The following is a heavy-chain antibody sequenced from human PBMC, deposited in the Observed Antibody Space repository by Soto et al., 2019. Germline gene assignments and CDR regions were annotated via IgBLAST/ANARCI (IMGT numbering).Heavy chain of an antibody. Sequence: QVQLVQSGAEVKKPGSSVKVSCKASGGTFSSYAISWVRQAPGQGLEWMGGIIPIFGTANYAQKFQGRVTITADESTSTAYMELSSLRSEDTAVYYCARDDIVVVPAADSLDRPYGMDVWGQGTTVTVSS. V-gene: IGHV1-69*01. J-gene: IGHJ6*02. CDR3: ARDDIVVVPAADSLDRPYGMDV. CDR2: IIPIFGTA. D-gene: IGHD2-2*01. CDR1: GGTFSSYA.